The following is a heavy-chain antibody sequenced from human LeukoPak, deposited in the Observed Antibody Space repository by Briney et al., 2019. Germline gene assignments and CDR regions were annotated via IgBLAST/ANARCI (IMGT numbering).Heavy chain of an antibody. CDR3: ARASQPIAEDSVNFDY. CDR1: GYTFTSYG. Sequence: GASVNVSCKASGYTFTSYGISWVRQAPGQGLEWMGWISAYNGNTNYAQKLQGRVTMTTDTSTSTAYMELRSLRSDDTAVYYCARASQPIAEDSVNFDYWGQGTLVTVSS. D-gene: IGHD6-13*01. J-gene: IGHJ4*02. CDR2: ISAYNGNT. V-gene: IGHV1-18*01.